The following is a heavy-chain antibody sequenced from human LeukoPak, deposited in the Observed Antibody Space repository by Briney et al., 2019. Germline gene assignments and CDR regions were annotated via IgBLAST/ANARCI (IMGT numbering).Heavy chain of an antibody. CDR1: GYSISSGFY. V-gene: IGHV4-38-2*02. Sequence: SETLSLTCTVSGYSISSGFYWGWIRQPPGKGLEWIGNIYHSGSTYYNPSLKSRVTISVDTSKNQFSLKLTSVTAADTAVYYCAKFSPLLPVAFYWGQGTLVTVSS. CDR3: AKFSPLLPVAFY. CDR2: IYHSGST. D-gene: IGHD6-19*01. J-gene: IGHJ4*02.